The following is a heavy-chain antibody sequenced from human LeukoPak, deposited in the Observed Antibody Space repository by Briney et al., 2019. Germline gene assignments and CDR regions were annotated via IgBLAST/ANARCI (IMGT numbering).Heavy chain of an antibody. V-gene: IGHV3-7*01. CDR2: IKQDGGEK. J-gene: IGHJ3*02. D-gene: IGHD3-10*01. CDR3: ARDVRWLWEGSWDAFDI. CDR1: GFTFSSYA. Sequence: GGSLRLSCAASGFTFSSYAMSWVRQAPGKGLEWVANIKQDGGEKYYVDSVKGRFTISRDNAKNSLYPQMNSLRAEDTAVYYCARDVRWLWEGSWDAFDIWGQGTMVTVSS.